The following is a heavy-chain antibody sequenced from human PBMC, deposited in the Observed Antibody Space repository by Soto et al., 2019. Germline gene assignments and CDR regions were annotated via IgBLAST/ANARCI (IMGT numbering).Heavy chain of an antibody. J-gene: IGHJ4*02. V-gene: IGHV4-39*02. Sequence: SETLSLTCTVSGGSISSSSYYWGWIRQPPGKGLEWIGSIYYSGSTYYNPSLKSRVTISVDTSKNQFSLKLSSLTAADTAVYYCAREYCSSTSCAKKDYWGQGTQVTVSS. CDR1: GGSISSSSYY. CDR2: IYYSGST. D-gene: IGHD2-2*01. CDR3: AREYCSSTSCAKKDY.